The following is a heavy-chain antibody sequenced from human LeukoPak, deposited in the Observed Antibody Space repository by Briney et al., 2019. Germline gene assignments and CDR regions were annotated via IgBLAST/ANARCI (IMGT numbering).Heavy chain of an antibody. J-gene: IGHJ5*02. CDR3: ARDNSVGDYAWWFDP. V-gene: IGHV1-46*01. D-gene: IGHD1-26*01. Sequence: ASVKVSCKASGYTFTTYYVHWVRQAPGQGLEWMGIINPSGGSTTYAQKFRGRLTMTRDLSTSTDYMELSSLRSDDTAVYFCARDNSVGDYAWWFDPWGQGTLVTVSS. CDR2: INPSGGST. CDR1: GYTFTTYY.